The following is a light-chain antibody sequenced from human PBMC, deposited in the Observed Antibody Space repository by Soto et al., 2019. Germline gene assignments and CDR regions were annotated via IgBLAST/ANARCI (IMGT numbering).Light chain of an antibody. CDR3: QQYNNWPRT. J-gene: IGKJ1*01. V-gene: IGKV3D-15*01. CDR2: GAS. Sequence: EIVLTQSPGTLSLSPGERATLSCRASQSVSSTYLAWYQQKPGQAPRLLIYGASNRATGIPDRFSGSGSGTEFTLTISSLQSEDIAVYYCQQYNNWPRTFGQGTKVDIK. CDR1: QSVSSTY.